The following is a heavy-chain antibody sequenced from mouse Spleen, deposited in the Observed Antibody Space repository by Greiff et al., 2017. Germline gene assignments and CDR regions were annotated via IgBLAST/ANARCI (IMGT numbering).Heavy chain of an antibody. J-gene: IGHJ2*01. CDR1: GYTFTSYW. CDR3: ARKGDCFDY. Sequence: QVQLQQPGAELVKPGASVKLSCKASGYTFTSYWMQWVKQRPGQGLEWIGEIDPSDSYTNYTQKFKGKATLTVDTSSSTAYMQLSSLTSEDSAVYYCARKGDCFDYWGQGTTLTVSS. V-gene: IGHV1-50*01. CDR2: IDPSDSYT.